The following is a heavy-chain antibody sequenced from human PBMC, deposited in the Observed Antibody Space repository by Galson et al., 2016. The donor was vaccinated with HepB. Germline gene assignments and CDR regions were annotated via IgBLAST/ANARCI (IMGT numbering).Heavy chain of an antibody. V-gene: IGHV4-39*01. Sequence: SETLSLTCTVSGGSISDTYYWDWIRQPPGKGLEWIGNMYFSGGTYSKPSLKSRVTISADTSKNQFSLKLSSVTVADTAVYYCARQSASYHYFDSWGQGTLVTVSP. CDR3: ARQSASYHYFDS. CDR1: GGSISDTYY. CDR2: MYFSGGT. J-gene: IGHJ4*02. D-gene: IGHD1-26*01.